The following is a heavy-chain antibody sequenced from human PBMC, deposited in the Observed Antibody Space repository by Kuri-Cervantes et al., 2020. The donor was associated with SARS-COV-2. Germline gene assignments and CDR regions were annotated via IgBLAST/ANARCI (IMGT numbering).Heavy chain of an antibody. CDR1: GGSISSGGYY. CDR3: AREGMVTRSTN. D-gene: IGHD5-18*01. CDR2: IYYSGST. J-gene: IGHJ4*02. Sequence: LRLSCTVSGGSISSGGYYWSWIRQHPGKGLEWIGYIYYSGSTYYNPSLKSRVTMSIATSKNQFSPRLSSVTAADTAVYYCAREGMVTRSTNWGQGTLVTVSS. V-gene: IGHV4-31*03.